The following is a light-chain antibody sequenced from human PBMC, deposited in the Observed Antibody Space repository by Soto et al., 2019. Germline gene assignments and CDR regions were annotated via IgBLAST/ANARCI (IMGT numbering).Light chain of an antibody. Sequence: DIQMTQSPSTLSGSVGDRVTITCRASQTISSWLAWYQQKPGQAPNLLIYTTSNLESGVPSRFSGSGSGTDFTLTISSLQPEDVATYFCQQGYSRPRTFGQGTKVDI. J-gene: IGKJ1*01. CDR2: TTS. CDR1: QTISSW. CDR3: QQGYSRPRT. V-gene: IGKV1-39*01.